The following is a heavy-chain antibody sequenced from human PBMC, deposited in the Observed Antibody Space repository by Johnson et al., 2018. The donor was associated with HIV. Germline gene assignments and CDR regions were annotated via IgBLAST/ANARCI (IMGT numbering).Heavy chain of an antibody. D-gene: IGHD6-19*01. CDR3: AKELALYSSGYGGDAFDI. V-gene: IGHV3-33*06. Sequence: VESGGGVVQPGRSLRLSCAASGFTFSSYGMHWVRQAPGKGLEWVAVIWYDGSNNYYAASVKGRFTLSRDNSKNTLYLQMNSLRAEDTAVYYCAKELALYSSGYGGDAFDIWGQGTMVTVSS. J-gene: IGHJ3*02. CDR2: IWYDGSNN. CDR1: GFTFSSYG.